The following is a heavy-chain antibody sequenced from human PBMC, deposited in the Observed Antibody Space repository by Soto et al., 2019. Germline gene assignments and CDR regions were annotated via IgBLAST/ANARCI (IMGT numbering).Heavy chain of an antibody. J-gene: IGHJ4*02. CDR3: ARGPSTVATWLDY. Sequence: EVQLVESGEGLVQPGGSLRLSCAASGFTFSNYAVHWVRQAPGKGLEYVSAISDNGGTTYYADSVKGRFTISRDNSKNTLDIQMGSLRAEDLAVYYCARGPSTVATWLDYWGQGTLVTVSS. CDR2: ISDNGGTT. D-gene: IGHD4-17*01. V-gene: IGHV3-64*02. CDR1: GFTFSNYA.